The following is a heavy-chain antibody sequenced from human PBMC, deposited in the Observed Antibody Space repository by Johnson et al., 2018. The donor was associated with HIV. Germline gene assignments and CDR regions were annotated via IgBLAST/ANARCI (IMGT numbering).Heavy chain of an antibody. V-gene: IGHV3-20*04. D-gene: IGHD1-26*01. CDR3: ARGEWELNAGHGFDI. CDR1: GFSFDDYG. CDR2: ISGSGGNT. J-gene: IGHJ3*02. Sequence: VQLVESGGGVARPGGSLRLSCEASGFSFDDYGMSWVRQAPGQGLEWVSAISGSGGNTSYADSVKGRFTISGDNAKNSLYRQMNSLRAEDTAFYYCARGEWELNAGHGFDIWGQGTLVTVSS.